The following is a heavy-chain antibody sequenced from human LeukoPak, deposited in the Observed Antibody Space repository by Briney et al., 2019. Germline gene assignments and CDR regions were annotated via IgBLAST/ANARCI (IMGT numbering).Heavy chain of an antibody. CDR2: IWYDGSNK. J-gene: IGHJ4*02. V-gene: IGHV3-33*01. CDR1: GFTFSSYG. D-gene: IGHD3-22*01. CDR3: AQGYYDSSGYYHFDY. Sequence: GGSLRLYCAASGFTFSSYGMHWVRQAPGKGLEWVAVIWYDGSNKYYAGSVKGRFTIPRDNSKNTLYLQMNSLRAEDTAVYYCAQGYYDSSGYYHFDYWGQGTLVTVSS.